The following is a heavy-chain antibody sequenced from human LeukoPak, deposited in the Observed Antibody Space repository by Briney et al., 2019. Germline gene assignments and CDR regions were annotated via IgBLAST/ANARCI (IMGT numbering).Heavy chain of an antibody. CDR1: GFTFSSYA. CDR2: ISGSGGTT. Sequence: GGSLRLSCAASGFTFSSYAMSWVRQAPGKGLEWVSVISGSGGTTHYADSLRGRFTISRDNSKNTLYLQMNSLRAEDTALYYCARSGGYIYGPLDFWGQGTLVTVSS. CDR3: ARSGGYIYGPLDF. J-gene: IGHJ4*02. D-gene: IGHD5-18*01. V-gene: IGHV3-23*01.